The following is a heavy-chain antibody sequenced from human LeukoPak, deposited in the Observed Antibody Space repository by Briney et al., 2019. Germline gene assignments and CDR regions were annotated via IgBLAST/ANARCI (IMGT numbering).Heavy chain of an antibody. CDR1: GYTFTGYY. V-gene: IGHV1-2*06. D-gene: IGHD6-19*01. J-gene: IGHJ4*02. CDR2: INPNSGGT. Sequence: ASVKVSCKASGYTFTGYYMHWVRQAPGQGLEWIGRINPNSGGTNYAQKFQGRVTTTRDTSISTAYMELSRLRSDDTAVYYCARGGSGWYYYFDYWGQGTLVTVSS. CDR3: ARGGSGWYYYFDY.